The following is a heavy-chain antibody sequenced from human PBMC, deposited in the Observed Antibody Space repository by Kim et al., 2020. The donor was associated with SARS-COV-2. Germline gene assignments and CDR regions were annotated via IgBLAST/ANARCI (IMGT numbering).Heavy chain of an antibody. CDR2: IRGSGDRT. V-gene: IGHV3-23*01. J-gene: IGHJ4*02. CDR3: AKGAGYATSWYLDC. D-gene: IGHD6-13*01. Sequence: GGSLRLSCAASGFTFSSYAMTWVRLAPGKGLEWVSAIRGSGDRTYYADSVKGRFTISRDNSKNTLYLQMNSLRAEDSAVFYCAKGAGYATSWYLDCWGQG. CDR1: GFTFSSYA.